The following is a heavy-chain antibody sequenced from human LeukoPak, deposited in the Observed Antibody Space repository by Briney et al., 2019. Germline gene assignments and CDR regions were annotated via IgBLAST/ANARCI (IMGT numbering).Heavy chain of an antibody. CDR2: IYSSGST. D-gene: IGHD5-24*01. Sequence: SETLSLTCTVSGGSLSFSYWSWIRQPAGKGLEWIGRIYSSGSTNYNPSLKSRVTMSVDTSKNQFSLKLTSVTAADTAVYYCARVGLATIDHFDYWGQGILVTVSS. V-gene: IGHV4-4*07. CDR1: GGSLSFSY. CDR3: ARVGLATIDHFDY. J-gene: IGHJ4*02.